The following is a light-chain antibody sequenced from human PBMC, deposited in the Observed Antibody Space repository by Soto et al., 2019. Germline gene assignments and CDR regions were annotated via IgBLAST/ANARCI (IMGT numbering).Light chain of an antibody. CDR2: GAS. V-gene: IGKV3-20*01. Sequence: EIVLTQSPGTLSLSPGERATLSCRASQRVSSIYLAWYQQKPGQAPRLLIDGASNRATGIPDRFSGSGSGTDFTLTISRLEPEDFAVYFCQQYGSSPFTFGPGTKVDIK. J-gene: IGKJ3*01. CDR3: QQYGSSPFT. CDR1: QRVSSIY.